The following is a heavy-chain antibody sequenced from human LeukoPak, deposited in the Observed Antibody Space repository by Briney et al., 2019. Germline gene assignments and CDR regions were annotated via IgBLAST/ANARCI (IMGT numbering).Heavy chain of an antibody. V-gene: IGHV3-7*01. Sequence: GGSLRLSCVASGFTFSSYWMNWVRQAPGKGLEWVANIKRDGNEKNYVDSVKGRFSISRDNAKNSLYLQMDSLRAEDTAVYYCAKEGAYPIITYDSWGQGALVTVSS. CDR2: IKRDGNEK. J-gene: IGHJ5*01. CDR3: AKEGAYPIITYDS. CDR1: GFTFSSYW. D-gene: IGHD3-10*01.